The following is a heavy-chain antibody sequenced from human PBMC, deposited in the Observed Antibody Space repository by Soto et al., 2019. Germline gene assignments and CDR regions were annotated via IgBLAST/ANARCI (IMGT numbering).Heavy chain of an antibody. CDR1: GGTFSIYA. Sequence: ASVKVSCKASGGTFSIYAISWVRQAPGQGLEWMGGIIPIFGTANYAQKFQGRVTITADESTSTAYMELSSLRSEDTAVYYCARPTRYYYDSSGQSAWFDPWGQGTLVTVSS. CDR2: IIPIFGTA. J-gene: IGHJ5*02. V-gene: IGHV1-69*13. CDR3: ARPTRYYYDSSGQSAWFDP. D-gene: IGHD3-22*01.